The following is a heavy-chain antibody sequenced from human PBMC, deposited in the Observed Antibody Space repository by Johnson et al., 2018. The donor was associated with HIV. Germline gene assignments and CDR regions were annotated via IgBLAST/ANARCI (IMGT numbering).Heavy chain of an antibody. D-gene: IGHD6-19*01. CDR3: AARIAVADDDAFDI. J-gene: IGHJ3*02. Sequence: VQLVESGGGVVQPGGSLTLPCVASGYSFSHYWMSWVRQAPGKGLEWVANINQDGSEKYYADSVKGRFTISRDNSKNTLYLQMNSLRAEDTAVYYCAARIAVADDDAFDIWGQGTMVTVSS. CDR2: INQDGSEK. CDR1: GYSFSHYW. V-gene: IGHV3-7*02.